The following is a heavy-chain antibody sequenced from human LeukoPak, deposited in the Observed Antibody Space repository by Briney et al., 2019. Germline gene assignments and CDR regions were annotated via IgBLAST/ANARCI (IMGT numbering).Heavy chain of an antibody. CDR3: ARDLGSYSSLDY. D-gene: IGHD1-26*01. V-gene: IGHV3-33*08. J-gene: IGHJ4*02. CDR2: IWYDGSNK. CDR1: GFTFSSYA. Sequence: PGRSLRLSCAASGFTFSSYAMHWVRQAPGKGLEWVAVIWYDGSNKYYADSVKGRFTISRDNSKNTLYLQTNSLRAEDTAVYYCARDLGSYSSLDYWGQGTLVTVSS.